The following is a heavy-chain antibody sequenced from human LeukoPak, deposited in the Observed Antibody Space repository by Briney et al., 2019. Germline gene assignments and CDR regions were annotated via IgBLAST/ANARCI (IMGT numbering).Heavy chain of an antibody. CDR2: MYHSGIT. CDR3: ARLTPGKNWFDP. CDR1: GYSINSAYY. V-gene: IGHV4-38-2*01. Sequence: PSETLSLTCAVSGYSINSAYYWDGIRQPPGKGLEWIASMYHSGITYYNSSLKSRATISVDTSKNQFSLKLNSVTAADTSVYYCARLTPGKNWFDPWGHGTLVTVSS. J-gene: IGHJ5*02. D-gene: IGHD3-10*01.